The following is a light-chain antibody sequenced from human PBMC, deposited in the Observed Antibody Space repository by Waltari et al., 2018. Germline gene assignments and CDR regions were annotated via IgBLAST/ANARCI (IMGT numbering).Light chain of an antibody. CDR3: QQYGSSPRT. V-gene: IGKV3-20*01. Sequence: ESVLTQSPGTLSLSLGERATLPCRASQSVSSSYLAWYQQKPGQAPRLLIYGASSRATGIPDRFSGSGSGTDFTLTISRLEPEDFAVYYCQQYGSSPRTFGQGTKLEIK. CDR2: GAS. J-gene: IGKJ2*01. CDR1: QSVSSSY.